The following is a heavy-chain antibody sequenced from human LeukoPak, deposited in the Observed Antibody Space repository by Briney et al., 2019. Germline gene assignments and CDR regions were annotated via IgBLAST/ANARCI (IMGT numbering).Heavy chain of an antibody. CDR3: ARGTRTGEDGTAGNFDY. CDR2: MNPNSANT. J-gene: IGHJ4*02. D-gene: IGHD1-26*01. Sequence: ASVKVSCKASGYTFASYDINWLRQATGQGLEWMGWMNPNSANTGYAQKFQGRVTMTRNSSISTAYMELSSLISEDTAVYYCARGTRTGEDGTAGNFDYWGQGTLVTVSS. V-gene: IGHV1-8*01. CDR1: GYTFASYD.